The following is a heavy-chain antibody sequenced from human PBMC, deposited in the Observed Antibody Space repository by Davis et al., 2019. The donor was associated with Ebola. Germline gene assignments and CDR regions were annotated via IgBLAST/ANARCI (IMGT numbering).Heavy chain of an antibody. CDR2: ISYDGSNK. Sequence: GESLKISCAASGFTFSSYAMHWVRQAPGKGLEWVAVISYDGSNKYYADSVKGRFTISRDNSKNTLYLQMNSLRAEDTAVYYCARDLGGDYGDPGNYYYGMDVWGQGTTVTVSS. CDR1: GFTFSSYA. CDR3: ARDLGGDYGDPGNYYYGMDV. V-gene: IGHV3-30-3*01. J-gene: IGHJ6*02. D-gene: IGHD4-17*01.